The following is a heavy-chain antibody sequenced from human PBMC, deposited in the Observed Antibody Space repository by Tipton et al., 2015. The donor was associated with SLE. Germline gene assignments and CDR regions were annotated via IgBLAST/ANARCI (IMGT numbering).Heavy chain of an antibody. CDR2: IWYDGSNK. V-gene: IGHV3-33*01. Sequence: SLRLSCAASGFTFSSYGMHWVRQAPGKGLEWVAVIWYDGSNKYYADSVKGRFTISRDNSKNTLYLQMNSLRAEDTAVYYCGGSSSGYYGMDVWGKGTTVTVSS. D-gene: IGHD6-6*01. CDR1: GFTFSSYG. CDR3: GGSSSGYYGMDV. J-gene: IGHJ6*04.